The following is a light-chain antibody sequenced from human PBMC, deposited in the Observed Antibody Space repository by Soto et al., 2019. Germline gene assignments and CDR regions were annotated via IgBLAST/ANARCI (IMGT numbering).Light chain of an antibody. CDR2: DAS. CDR3: QQRSNWPPIT. J-gene: IGKJ5*01. V-gene: IGKV3-11*01. CDR1: QSISNY. Sequence: ENVLTQSPGTMSLSPGERATISCRASQSISNYLAWYQQKPGQAPRLLIFDASNRATGIPARFSGSGSGTDFTLTISSLEPEDFAVYYCQQRSNWPPITFGQGTRLEIK.